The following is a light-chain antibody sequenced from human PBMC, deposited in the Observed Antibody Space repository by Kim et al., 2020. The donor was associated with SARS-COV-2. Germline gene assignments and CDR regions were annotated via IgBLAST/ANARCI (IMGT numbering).Light chain of an antibody. Sequence: QSMTISCAGTSSHVGGYNYVSWYQQHPGKPPKLMIYDVSNRPSGVANRFSGYKSGNTASLTISGLQAEDEADYYCSSYTSNNNLDVFGTGTKVTVL. CDR1: SSHVGGYNY. CDR2: DVS. V-gene: IGLV2-14*03. CDR3: SSYTSNNNLDV. J-gene: IGLJ1*01.